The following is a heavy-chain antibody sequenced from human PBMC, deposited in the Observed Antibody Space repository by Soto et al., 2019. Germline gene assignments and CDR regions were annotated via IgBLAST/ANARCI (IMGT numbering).Heavy chain of an antibody. D-gene: IGHD3-22*01. CDR1: GYTFTSYG. Sequence: QVQLVQSGAEVKKPGASVKVSCKASGYTFTSYGISWVRQAPGQGLEWMGWISAYNGNTNYAQKLQGRVTMTTDTSTSTAYMELRSLRSDDTAVYYCARDLSRYYYDSSGYYSDYCGHGPLVTVS. CDR2: ISAYNGNT. CDR3: ARDLSRYYYDSSGYYSDY. J-gene: IGHJ4*01. V-gene: IGHV1-18*01.